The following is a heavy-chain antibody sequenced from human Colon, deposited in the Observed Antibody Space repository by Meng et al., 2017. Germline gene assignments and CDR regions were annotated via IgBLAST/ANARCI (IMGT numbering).Heavy chain of an antibody. J-gene: IGHJ3*02. CDR2: ISSRSSYI. D-gene: IGHD3-10*01. CDR1: GCTLSSYS. Sequence: GEPLKISCAASGCTLSSYSMNWVRQAPGKGLEWVSSISSRSSYINYAVSVMGRFTISRDKAKNSLYLQMSSLRAEDTAVYDCARGLLWFGELRDAFDIWGQGTMVTVSS. V-gene: IGHV3-21*01. CDR3: ARGLLWFGELRDAFDI.